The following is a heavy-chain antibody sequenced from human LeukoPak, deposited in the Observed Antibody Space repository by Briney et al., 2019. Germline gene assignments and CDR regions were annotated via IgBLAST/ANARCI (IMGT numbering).Heavy chain of an antibody. CDR3: ARDDRGLGQALDY. D-gene: IGHD1-14*01. CDR2: ISYDGSNK. V-gene: IGHV3-30*04. Sequence: GGSLRLSCAASGFTFSTYAMHWVRQAPGKGLEWVAVISYDGSNKYYADSVKGRFTISRDNSKNTLYLQMNSLRAEDTAVYYCARDDRGLGQALDYWGQGTLVTVSS. CDR1: GFTFSTYA. J-gene: IGHJ4*02.